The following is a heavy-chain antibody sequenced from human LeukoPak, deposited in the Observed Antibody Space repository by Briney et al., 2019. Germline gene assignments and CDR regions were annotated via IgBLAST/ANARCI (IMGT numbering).Heavy chain of an antibody. J-gene: IGHJ4*02. CDR2: IIPIFGTA. CDR3: ARDWSGYSYGYYFDY. CDR1: GGTFSSYA. V-gene: IGHV1-69*05. D-gene: IGHD5-18*01. Sequence: ASVKVSCKASGGTFSSYAISWVRQAPGQGLEWMGRIIPIFGTANYAQKFQGRVTITTDESTSTAYMELSSLRSEDTAEYYCARDWSGYSYGYYFDYWGQGTLVTVSS.